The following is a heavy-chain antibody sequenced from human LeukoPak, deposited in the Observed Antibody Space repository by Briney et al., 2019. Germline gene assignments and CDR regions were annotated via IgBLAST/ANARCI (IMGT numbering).Heavy chain of an antibody. CDR2: IHTSGST. J-gene: IGHJ4*02. D-gene: IGHD3-22*01. CDR1: GGSISSYY. V-gene: IGHV4-4*07. Sequence: SETLSLTCTVSGGSISSYYWSWIRQPAGKGLEWIGRIHTSGSTNYNPSLKSRVTMSVDTSKNQFSLKLSSVTAADTAVYYCARGRYYYDSSAYHFDYWGQGTLVTVSP. CDR3: ARGRYYYDSSAYHFDY.